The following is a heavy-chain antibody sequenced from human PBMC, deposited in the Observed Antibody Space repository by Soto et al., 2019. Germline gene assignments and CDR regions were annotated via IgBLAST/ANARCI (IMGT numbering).Heavy chain of an antibody. Sequence: PSETLSLTCTVSGGSISSGGYYWSWIRQHPGKGLEWIGYIYYGGSTYYNPSLKSRVTISVDTSKNQFSLKLSSVTAAVTAVYYCATRRAPTYFDIWGQGTMVTVSS. D-gene: IGHD2-2*01. CDR1: GGSISSGGYY. CDR2: IYYGGST. V-gene: IGHV4-31*02. J-gene: IGHJ3*02. CDR3: ATRRAPTYFDI.